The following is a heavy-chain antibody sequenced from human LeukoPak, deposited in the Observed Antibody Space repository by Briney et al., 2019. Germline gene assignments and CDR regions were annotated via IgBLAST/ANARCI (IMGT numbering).Heavy chain of an antibody. CDR1: GYTLTELA. CDR2: FDLEKGET. V-gene: IGHV1-24*01. J-gene: IGHJ4*02. D-gene: IGHD2-21*01. Sequence: ASVKVSCKXSGYTLTELAMHWVRQAPGEGLEWIGGFDLEKGETIYTQQLQGRLTMTEDTSTDTAYMELSSLTSEDTAVYYCATPLGPLGLIPYYFDYWGQGTLVTVSS. CDR3: ATPLGPLGLIPYYFDY.